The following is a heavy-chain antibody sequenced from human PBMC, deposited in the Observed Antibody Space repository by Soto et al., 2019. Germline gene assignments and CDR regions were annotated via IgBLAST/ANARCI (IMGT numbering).Heavy chain of an antibody. V-gene: IGHV3-15*07. J-gene: IGHJ4*01. CDR1: GFAFSNAW. D-gene: IGHD2-2*01. Sequence: PGGSLRLSCAASGFAFSNAWINWVRQAPGKGLEWVGRVKSKTDGGSSDYAAPVKGRFAVSRDDSKNMVYLQMNSLKIEDTAVYYCTTDSRTALPEVRFDYWGHGTLITVSS. CDR2: VKSKTDGGSS. CDR3: TTDSRTALPEVRFDY.